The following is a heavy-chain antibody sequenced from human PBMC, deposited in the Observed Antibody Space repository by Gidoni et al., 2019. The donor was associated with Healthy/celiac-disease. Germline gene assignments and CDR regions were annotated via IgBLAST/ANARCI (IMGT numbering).Heavy chain of an antibody. CDR1: GGSISSSSYY. CDR2: IYYSGST. J-gene: IGHJ4*02. V-gene: IGHV4-39*01. D-gene: IGHD5-12*01. CDR3: ASESRDGYNEDDY. Sequence: QLQLQESGPGLVKPSETLSLTCTVSGGSISSSSYYWGWIRQPPGKGLEWIGSIYYSGSTYYNPSLKSRVTISVDTSKNQFSLKLSSVTAADTAVYYCASESRDGYNEDDYWGQGTLVTVSS.